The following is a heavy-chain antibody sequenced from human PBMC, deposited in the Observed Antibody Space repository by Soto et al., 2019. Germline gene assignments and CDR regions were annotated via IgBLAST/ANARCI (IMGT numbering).Heavy chain of an antibody. J-gene: IGHJ6*02. CDR1: GFTFRSYG. Sequence: GGSLRLSCAASGFTFRSYGMHWVRQAPGKGLEWLAVISNDGTNKYLADSARGRLTLSRDNSRNTLSLEINNLRPEDTAVYYCGKDTLDCSGGDCPLYYYYGMDVWGQGTTVTVSS. CDR3: GKDTLDCSGGDCPLYYYYGMDV. CDR2: ISNDGTNK. V-gene: IGHV3-30*18. D-gene: IGHD2-15*01.